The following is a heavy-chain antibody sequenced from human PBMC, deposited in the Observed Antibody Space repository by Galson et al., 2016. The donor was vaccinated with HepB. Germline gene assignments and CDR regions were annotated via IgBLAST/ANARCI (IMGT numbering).Heavy chain of an antibody. Sequence: SVKVSCKASGGTFSKYAISWVRQAPGQGLEWMGGIITFFGKASYAQKFQDRLTITADRSTSTAYMELRSLRSDDAAVYYCAKSDCYSCFSPHDEHWGQGTLVTVSS. CDR2: IITFFGKA. CDR1: GGTFSKYA. D-gene: IGHD2-21*02. J-gene: IGHJ1*01. V-gene: IGHV1-69*06. CDR3: AKSDCYSCFSPHDEH.